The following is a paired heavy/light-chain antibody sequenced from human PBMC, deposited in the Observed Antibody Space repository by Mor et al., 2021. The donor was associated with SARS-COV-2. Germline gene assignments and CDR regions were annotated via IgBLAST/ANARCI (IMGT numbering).Light chain of an antibody. CDR1: DLGPKA. V-gene: IGLV3-21*02. J-gene: IGLJ3*02. CDR3: QVWESASWV. Sequence: SYVLTQPPSVSVAPGQTARISCGGNDLGPKAVHWYQQKTGQAPVLVLYNNAQRPSGIPERFSGSNSGNTATLSISRLEAGDEAVYYCQVWESASWVFGGGTKVTVL. CDR2: NNA.
Heavy chain of an antibody. CDR2: IYSGGST. J-gene: IGHJ4*02. D-gene: IGHD5-18*01. CDR3: ASGAVDTALDY. CDR1: GFTVSSNY. Sequence: EVQLVESGGGLIQPGGSLRLSCAASGFTVSSNYMSWVRQAPGKGLEWVSVIYSGGSTYYADSVKGRFTISRDNSKNTLYLQMNSLRAEDTAVYYCASGAVDTALDYWGQGTLVTVSS. V-gene: IGHV3-53*01.